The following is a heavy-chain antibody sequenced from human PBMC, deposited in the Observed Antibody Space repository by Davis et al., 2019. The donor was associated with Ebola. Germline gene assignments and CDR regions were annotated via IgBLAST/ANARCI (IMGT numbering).Heavy chain of an antibody. J-gene: IGHJ6*02. CDR3: ARVVTRDNYYYYGMDV. CDR1: GYTFTGYY. V-gene: IGHV1-69*13. CDR2: IIPIFGTA. D-gene: IGHD4-23*01. Sequence: SVKVSCKASGYTFTGYYMHWVRQAPGQGLEWMGGIIPIFGTANYAQKFQGRVTITADESTSTAYMELSSLRSEDTAVYYCARVVTRDNYYYYGMDVWGQGTTVTVSS.